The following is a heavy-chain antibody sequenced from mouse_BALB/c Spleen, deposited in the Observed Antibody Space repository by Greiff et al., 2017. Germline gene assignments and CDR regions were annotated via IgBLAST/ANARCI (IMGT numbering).Heavy chain of an antibody. V-gene: IGHV2-6-4*01. J-gene: IGHJ2*01. CDR2: IWGGGST. Sequence: VQGVESGPGLVAPSQSLSITCTVSGFSLSRYSVHWVRQPPGKGLEWLGMIWGGGSTDYNSALKSRLSISKDNSKSQVFLKMNSLQTDDTAMYYCARNGYYGSSSSFDYWGQGTTLTVSS. CDR1: GFSLSRYS. CDR3: ARNGYYGSSSSFDY. D-gene: IGHD1-1*01.